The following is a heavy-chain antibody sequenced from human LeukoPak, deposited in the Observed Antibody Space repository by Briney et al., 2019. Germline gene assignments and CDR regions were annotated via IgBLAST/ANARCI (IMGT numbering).Heavy chain of an antibody. CDR3: ARDEIAAAGTFDY. D-gene: IGHD6-13*01. Sequence: GASVKVSCKASGYTFTSYGMHWARQAPGQRLEWMGWINAGNGNTKYSQEFQGRVTITRDTSASTAYMELSSLRSEDMAVYYCARDEIAAAGTFDYWGQGTLVTVSS. CDR2: INAGNGNT. V-gene: IGHV1-3*03. CDR1: GYTFTSYG. J-gene: IGHJ4*02.